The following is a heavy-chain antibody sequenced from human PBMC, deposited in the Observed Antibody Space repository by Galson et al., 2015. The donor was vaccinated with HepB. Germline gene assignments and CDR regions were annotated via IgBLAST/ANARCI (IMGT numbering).Heavy chain of an antibody. CDR2: ISSSSTYI. V-gene: IGHV3-21*01. J-gene: IGHJ6*02. CDR3: AKDRKEGDFWSGYNRVNGMDV. Sequence: SLRLSCAASGFTFSSYSINWVRQAPGKGLEWVSSISSSSTYINYADSVKGRFTISRDNAKNSLYLLMNGLRAEDTAVYYCAKDRKEGDFWSGYNRVNGMDVWGQGTSVAVSS. CDR1: GFTFSSYS. D-gene: IGHD3-3*01.